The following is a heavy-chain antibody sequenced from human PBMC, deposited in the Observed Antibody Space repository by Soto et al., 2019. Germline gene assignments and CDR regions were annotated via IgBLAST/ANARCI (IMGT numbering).Heavy chain of an antibody. CDR1: GGSLNNYY. J-gene: IGHJ4*02. D-gene: IGHD3-16*01. CDR2: MFYSGNS. Sequence: QVHLQESGPGLVKPSETLSLTCTVSGGSLNNYYGSWVRQPPGKGLEWIGYMFYSGNSNYNSSLKSRVTIPVDKSKNHFSLKLSSVTAADTAVYYCVRSGHSFGGVVWDRGNLVTVSS. V-gene: IGHV4-59*01. CDR3: VRSGHSFGGVV.